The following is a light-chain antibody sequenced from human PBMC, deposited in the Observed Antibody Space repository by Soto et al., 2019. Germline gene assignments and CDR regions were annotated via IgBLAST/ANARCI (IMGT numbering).Light chain of an antibody. J-gene: IGLJ1*01. V-gene: IGLV1-47*01. CDR3: VSWDDSLSGLV. CDR2: RNN. CDR1: TSNIGSNY. Sequence: QSVLTQPPSASGTPGQGVTISCSGSTSNIGSNYVYWYQQLPGTAPKLLIYRNNQRPSGVPDRFSGSKSGTSASLAISGLRSDDEADYYCVSWDDSLSGLVFGTGTKVTVL.